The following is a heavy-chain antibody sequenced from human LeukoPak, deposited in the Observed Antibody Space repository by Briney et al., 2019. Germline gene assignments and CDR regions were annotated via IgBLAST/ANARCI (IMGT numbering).Heavy chain of an antibody. CDR2: INHSGST. Sequence: SETLSLTCAVYGGSFSGYYWTWIRQPPGKGLEWIGEINHSGSTNYNPSLKSRVTISVDTSKNQFSLKLSSVTAADTAVYYCARGAKYDFWSGYYSSNAFDIWGQGTMVTVSS. D-gene: IGHD3-3*01. V-gene: IGHV4-34*01. CDR1: GGSFSGYY. J-gene: IGHJ3*02. CDR3: ARGAKYDFWSGYYSSNAFDI.